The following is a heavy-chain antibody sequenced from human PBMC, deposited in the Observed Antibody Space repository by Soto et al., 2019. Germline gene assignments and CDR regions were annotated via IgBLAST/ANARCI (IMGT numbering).Heavy chain of an antibody. D-gene: IGHD2-15*01. CDR1: GFTFSSYG. CDR2: ISYDGSNK. CDR3: AKLYGGNDY. V-gene: IGHV3-30*18. Sequence: PGGSLRLSCAASGFTFSSYGMHWVRQAPGKGLEWVAVISYDGSNKYYADSVKGRFTISRDNSKNTLYLQMNSLRAEDTAVYYCAKLYGGNDYWGQGTLVTVSS. J-gene: IGHJ4*02.